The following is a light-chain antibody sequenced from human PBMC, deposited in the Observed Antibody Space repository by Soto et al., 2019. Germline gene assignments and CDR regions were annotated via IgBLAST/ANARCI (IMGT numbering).Light chain of an antibody. Sequence: QLVLTQSSSASASLGSSVKLTCTLSSGHSSYIIAWHQQQPGKAPRYLMKLEGSGSYNKGSGVPDRFSGSSSGADRYLTISHLQFEDEADYYCETWDSYTRVFGGGTQLTVL. V-gene: IGLV4-60*02. CDR2: LEGSGSY. CDR3: ETWDSYTRV. J-gene: IGLJ3*02. CDR1: SGHSSYI.